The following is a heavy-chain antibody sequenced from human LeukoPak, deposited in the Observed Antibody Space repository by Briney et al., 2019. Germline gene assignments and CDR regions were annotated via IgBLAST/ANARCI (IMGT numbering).Heavy chain of an antibody. Sequence: GGSLRLSCAASGFTFSSYWMHWVRQAPRKGLEWLANIKEDGSEKYYVDSVKGRFTISRDNAKNSLFLQMNSLRDEDTTTYYCVRDLVWDTGRVDYWGQGTLVTVSS. D-gene: IGHD3/OR15-3a*01. CDR3: VRDLVWDTGRVDY. J-gene: IGHJ4*02. V-gene: IGHV3-7*01. CDR2: IKEDGSEK. CDR1: GFTFSSYW.